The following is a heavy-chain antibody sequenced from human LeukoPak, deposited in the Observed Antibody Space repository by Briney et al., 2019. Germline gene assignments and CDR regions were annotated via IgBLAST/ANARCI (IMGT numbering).Heavy chain of an antibody. CDR3: ARTRLGDYIWGSYRNYPSAYYFDY. J-gene: IGHJ4*02. V-gene: IGHV4-34*01. CDR1: GGSFSGYY. D-gene: IGHD3-16*02. Sequence: SETLSLTCAVYGGSFSGYYWSWIRQPPGKGLEWIGEINHSGSTNYNPSLKSRVTISVDTSKNQFSLKLSSVTAADAAVYYCARTRLGDYIWGSYRNYPSAYYFDYWGQGTLATVSS. CDR2: INHSGST.